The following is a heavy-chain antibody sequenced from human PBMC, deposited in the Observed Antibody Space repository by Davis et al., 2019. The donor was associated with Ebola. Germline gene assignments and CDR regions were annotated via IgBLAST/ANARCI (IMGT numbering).Heavy chain of an antibody. CDR3: ASLTVVTSIDY. J-gene: IGHJ4*02. CDR2: INHSGSI. D-gene: IGHD4-23*01. V-gene: IGHV4-34*01. Sequence: SETLSLTCAVYGGSFSGYYWSWIRQPPGKGLEWIGEINHSGSINYNPSLKSRVTISVDTSKNQFSLKLSSVTAADTAVYYCASLTVVTSIDYWGQGTLVTVSS. CDR1: GGSFSGYY.